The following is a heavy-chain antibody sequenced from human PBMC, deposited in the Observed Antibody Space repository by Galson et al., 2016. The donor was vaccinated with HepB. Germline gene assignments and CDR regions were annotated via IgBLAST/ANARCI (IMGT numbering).Heavy chain of an antibody. CDR2: IHHSGST. Sequence: SETLSLTCTVSGGSISHYYWSWIRQPPGKGLEWIGYIHHSGSTNSNPSLKSRVTISVDASRNQVSLKLSSVTAADTAVYYCARDTLYYNSDSWEDVFVIGGQGTKFIVAS. CDR1: GGSISHYY. J-gene: IGHJ3*02. CDR3: ARDTLYYNSDSWEDVFVI. V-gene: IGHV4-59*01. D-gene: IGHD3-10*01.